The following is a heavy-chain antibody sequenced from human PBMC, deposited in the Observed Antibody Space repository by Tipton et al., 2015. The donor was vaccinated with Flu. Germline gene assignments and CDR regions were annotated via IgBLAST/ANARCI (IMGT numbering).Heavy chain of an antibody. D-gene: IGHD6-13*01. Sequence: SGFTFSSYGMHWVRQAPGKGLEWVAVIWYDGSNKYYADSVKGRFTISRDNSKNTLYLQMNSLRAEDTAVYYCAKDQGVAAAGSDYWGQGTLVTVSS. J-gene: IGHJ4*02. V-gene: IGHV3-33*06. CDR2: IWYDGSNK. CDR1: GFTFSSYG. CDR3: AKDQGVAAAGSDY.